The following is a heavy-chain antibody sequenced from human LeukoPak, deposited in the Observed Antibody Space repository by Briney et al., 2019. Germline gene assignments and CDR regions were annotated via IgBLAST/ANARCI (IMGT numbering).Heavy chain of an antibody. CDR1: GYTFTGYY. CDR2: INPNSSGT. J-gene: IGHJ4*02. D-gene: IGHD6-19*01. CDR3: VRESRDSSGWLN. Sequence: ASVKVSCKASGYTFTGYYMHWVRQAPGQGLEWMGWINPNSSGTNYAQKFQGRVTMTRDTSISTAYMELSRLRSDDTAVYYCVRESRDSSGWLNWGQGTLVTVSS. V-gene: IGHV1-2*02.